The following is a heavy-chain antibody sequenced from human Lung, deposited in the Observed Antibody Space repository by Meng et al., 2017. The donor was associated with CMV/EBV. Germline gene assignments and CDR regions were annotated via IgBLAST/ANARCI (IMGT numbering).Heavy chain of an antibody. CDR1: GFTFSSYS. CDR2: ISSSSSYI. D-gene: IGHD7-27*01. Sequence: SCXASGFTFSSYSMNWVRQAPGKGLEWVSSISSSSSYIYYADSVKGRFTISRDNAKNSLYLQMNSLRAEDTAVYYCARESLLSPNWGPGYFDYWGQGTLVTVSS. J-gene: IGHJ4*02. CDR3: ARESLLSPNWGPGYFDY. V-gene: IGHV3-21*01.